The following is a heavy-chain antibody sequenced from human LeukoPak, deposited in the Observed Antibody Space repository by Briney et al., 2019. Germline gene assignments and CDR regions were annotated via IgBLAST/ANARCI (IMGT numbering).Heavy chain of an antibody. J-gene: IGHJ4*02. CDR1: GYIFTSYY. CDR3: ASQSNDKDDSSGYYYVPFDY. Sequence: GASVKVSCKASGYIFTSYYIHWVRQAPGQGLEWMGIINPSGGSTNYAQKFQGRVTITADESTSTAYMELSSLRSEDTAVYYCASQSNDKDDSSGYYYVPFDYWGQGTLVTVSS. D-gene: IGHD3-22*01. V-gene: IGHV1-46*01. CDR2: INPSGGST.